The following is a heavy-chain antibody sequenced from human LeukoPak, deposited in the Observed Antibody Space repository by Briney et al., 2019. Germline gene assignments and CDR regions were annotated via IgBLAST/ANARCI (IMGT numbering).Heavy chain of an antibody. D-gene: IGHD6-19*01. Sequence: GGSLRLSCAASGFTFDDYAMHWVRQAPGKGLEWVSGISWNSGSIGYADSVKGRFTISRDNAKNSLYLQMNSLRAEDTALYYCAKDISALYSSGWVDYWGQGTLVTVSS. CDR2: ISWNSGSI. J-gene: IGHJ4*02. CDR1: GFTFDDYA. V-gene: IGHV3-9*01. CDR3: AKDISALYSSGWVDY.